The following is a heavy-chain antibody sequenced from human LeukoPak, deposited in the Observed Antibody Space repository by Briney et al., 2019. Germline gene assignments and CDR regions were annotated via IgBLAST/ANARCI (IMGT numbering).Heavy chain of an antibody. CDR1: GFAFSSYW. D-gene: IGHD1-26*01. CDR2: IKQDGGEK. CDR3: ARLGGSYYTY. Sequence: GGSLRLSCVASGFAFSSYWMSWVRQAPGKGLEWVANIKQDGGEKYYVDSVKGRFTISRDNAKNSPFLQMNSLRVEDTAVYYCARLGGSYYTYWGQGTLVTVSS. J-gene: IGHJ4*02. V-gene: IGHV3-7*01.